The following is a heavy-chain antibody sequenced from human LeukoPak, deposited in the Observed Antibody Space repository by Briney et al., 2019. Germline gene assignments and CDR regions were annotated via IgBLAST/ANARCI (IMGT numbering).Heavy chain of an antibody. CDR1: GGSMSGYF. J-gene: IGHJ1*01. Sequence: SETLSLTCAVSGGSMSGYFWSWIRQPPGKGLEWIGYIYYSGSTNYNPSLKSRVTISVDTSKNQFSLKLSSVTAADTAVYYCARSITSSWYGDFQHWGQGTLVTVSS. CDR3: ARSITSSWYGDFQH. D-gene: IGHD6-13*01. CDR2: IYYSGST. V-gene: IGHV4-59*01.